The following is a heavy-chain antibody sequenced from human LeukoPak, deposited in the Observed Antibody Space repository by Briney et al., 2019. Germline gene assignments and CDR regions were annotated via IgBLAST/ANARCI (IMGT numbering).Heavy chain of an antibody. CDR3: ARDMEITMVRGVGMDV. Sequence: ASVKVSCKASGYTFTSYGISWVRQAPGQGLEWMGWISAYNGNTNYAQKLQGRVTMTTDTSTSTAYMELRSLRSDDTAVYYCARDMEITMVRGVGMDVWGQGTTVTVSS. CDR1: GYTFTSYG. J-gene: IGHJ6*02. D-gene: IGHD3-10*01. CDR2: ISAYNGNT. V-gene: IGHV1-18*01.